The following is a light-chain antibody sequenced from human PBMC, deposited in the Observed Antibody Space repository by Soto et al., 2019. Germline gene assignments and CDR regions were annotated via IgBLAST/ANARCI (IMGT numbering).Light chain of an antibody. CDR2: AAS. V-gene: IGKV1-27*01. CDR1: QGIRNY. J-gene: IGKJ1*01. CDR3: QKYNNAPWT. Sequence: DIQMTQSPSSLSASVGDRVTITCRASQGIRNYLAWYQQKPGKIPKVLIYAASTLQSGVPSRFSGSGSGTDFTLTSSSLQPEDVATYYCQKYNNAPWTFGQGTKVEIK.